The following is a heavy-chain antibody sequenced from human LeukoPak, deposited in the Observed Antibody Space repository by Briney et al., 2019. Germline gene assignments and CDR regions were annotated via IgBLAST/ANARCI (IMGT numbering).Heavy chain of an antibody. D-gene: IGHD1-26*01. CDR2: ISYDGSNK. CDR3: ARVSGSVIAREYYYYMDV. CDR1: GFTFSSYA. J-gene: IGHJ6*03. Sequence: PGGSLRLSCAASGFTFSSYAVHWVRQAPGKGLEWVAVISYDGSNKYYADSVKGRFTISRDNSKNTLYLQMNSLRAEDTAVYYCARVSGSVIAREYYYYMDVWGTGTTVIVS. V-gene: IGHV3-30-3*01.